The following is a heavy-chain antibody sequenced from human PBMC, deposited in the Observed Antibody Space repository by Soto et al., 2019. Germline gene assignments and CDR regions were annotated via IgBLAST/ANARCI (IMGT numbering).Heavy chain of an antibody. CDR1: GFGVSNNY. CDR2: IYTGGTP. CDR3: AKAGGGHGGFFDL. J-gene: IGHJ4*02. Sequence: EARLVESGGGLIQPGGSLRLSCAASGFGVSNNYLTWVRQAPGKGLEWVSIIYTGGTPYYTDSVKGRFTISRDNSKNTLYLQMSSLRVEDTAIYYCAKAGGGHGGFFDLWGQGTLVTVSS. D-gene: IGHD5-12*01. V-gene: IGHV3-53*01.